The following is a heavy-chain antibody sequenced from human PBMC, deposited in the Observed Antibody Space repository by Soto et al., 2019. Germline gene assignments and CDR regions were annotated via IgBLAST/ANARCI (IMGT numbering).Heavy chain of an antibody. CDR3: ARDWGAGTPVECYSHGFDL. D-gene: IGHD1-26*01. J-gene: IGHJ3*01. CDR1: GFTLDTYG. Sequence: QEQLAESGGGMVQPGGSLRLSCAVSGFTLDTYGMHWVRQAAGQGLEWVAVSWHDGRRLDYADSVRGRFTVFRDESKHTLFVEMNGLRGDNTSVYYCARDWGAGTPVECYSHGFDLWGEGTLVTVSS. V-gene: IGHV3-33*01. CDR2: SWHDGRRL.